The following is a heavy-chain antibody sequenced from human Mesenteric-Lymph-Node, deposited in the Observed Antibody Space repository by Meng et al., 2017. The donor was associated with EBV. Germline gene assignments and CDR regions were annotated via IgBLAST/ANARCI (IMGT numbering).Heavy chain of an antibody. CDR2: IFHSGIT. J-gene: IGHJ4*02. Sequence: QVQLQESGPGLVKPSGNLSLTCAVSGDSLTSTNWWSWVRQPPGKGLEWIGEIFHSGITNYNPSLKSRITLSVDKSKNLFSLNLSSVTAADTAVYFCARRREYSSGWPIDYWGQGTLVTVSS. V-gene: IGHV4-4*02. CDR3: ARRREYSSGWPIDY. D-gene: IGHD6-19*01. CDR1: GDSLTSTNW.